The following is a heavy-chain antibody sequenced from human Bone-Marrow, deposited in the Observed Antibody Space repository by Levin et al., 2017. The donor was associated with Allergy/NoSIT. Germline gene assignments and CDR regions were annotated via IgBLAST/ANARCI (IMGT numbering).Heavy chain of an antibody. J-gene: IGHJ4*02. CDR3: ARGSCSNGNYCSYCNY. CDR2: ISYDGRNT. Sequence: GGSLRLSCAASGFTFSSYSMHWVRQAPGKGLEWVAVISYDGRNTYYGGSVKGRFTISRDNSRNILSLQMNSLRIEDTAVYSCARGSCSNGNYCSYCNYWGRGALVTVSS. V-gene: IGHV3-30*04. CDR1: GFTFSSYS. D-gene: IGHD4-11*01.